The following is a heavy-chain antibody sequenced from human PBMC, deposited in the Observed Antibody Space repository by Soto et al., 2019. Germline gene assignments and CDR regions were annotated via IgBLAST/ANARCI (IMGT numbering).Heavy chain of an antibody. CDR3: ARGYYYGSGRPTPGGMAV. CDR1: GYTFTNYD. V-gene: IGHV1-18*01. D-gene: IGHD3-10*01. Sequence: QVHLVQSGAEVKKPGASVKVSCKASGYTFTNYDINWVRQAPGQGLEWMGWISTYTGNTNYAQKLQGRVTMTTDTSARTAYMELRSLRSDDTAVYYCARGYYYGSGRPTPGGMAVWGQGTTVTVSS. CDR2: ISTYTGNT. J-gene: IGHJ6*02.